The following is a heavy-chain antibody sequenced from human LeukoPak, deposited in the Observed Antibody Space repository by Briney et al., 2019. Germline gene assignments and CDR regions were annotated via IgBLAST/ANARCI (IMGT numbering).Heavy chain of an antibody. CDR1: GFTFSNAW. J-gene: IGHJ5*02. CDR2: IKSKTDGGTT. V-gene: IGHV3-15*01. CDR3: ARGIWLYSSSWRVPFDP. D-gene: IGHD6-13*01. Sequence: GGSLRLSCAASGFTFSNAWMSWVRQAPGKGLEWVGRIKSKTDGGTTDYAAPVKGRLTISRDDSKNTLYLQMNSLRAEDTAVYYCARGIWLYSSSWRVPFDPWGQGTLVTVSS.